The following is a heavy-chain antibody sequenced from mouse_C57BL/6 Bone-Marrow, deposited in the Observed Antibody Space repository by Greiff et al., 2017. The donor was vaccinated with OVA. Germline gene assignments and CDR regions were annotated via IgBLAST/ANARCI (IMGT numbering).Heavy chain of an antibody. CDR2: IDPSDSYT. V-gene: IGHV1-50*01. D-gene: IGHD1-1*01. Sequence: QVQLKQSGAELVKPGASVKLSCKASGYTFTSYWMQWVKQRPGQGLEWIGEIDPSDSYTNYNQKFKGKATLTVDTSSNTAYKQLSSLTSEDSAVYYCARTGSTWYFDVWGTGTTVTVSA. CDR3: ARTGSTWYFDV. CDR1: GYTFTSYW. J-gene: IGHJ1*03.